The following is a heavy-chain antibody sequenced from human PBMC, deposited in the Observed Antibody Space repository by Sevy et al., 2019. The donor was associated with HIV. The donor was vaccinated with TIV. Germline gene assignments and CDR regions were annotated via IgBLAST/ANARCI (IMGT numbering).Heavy chain of an antibody. Sequence: LTCTVSGGSVSSGSYYWSWIRQPPGKGLEWIGYIYYSGSTNYNPCLKSRVTISVDTSKNQFSLKLSSVTAADTAVYYCARAPYCGGDCYLRAFDIWGQGTMVTVSS. CDR1: GGSVSSGSYY. J-gene: IGHJ3*02. CDR2: IYYSGST. D-gene: IGHD2-21*02. V-gene: IGHV4-61*01. CDR3: ARAPYCGGDCYLRAFDI.